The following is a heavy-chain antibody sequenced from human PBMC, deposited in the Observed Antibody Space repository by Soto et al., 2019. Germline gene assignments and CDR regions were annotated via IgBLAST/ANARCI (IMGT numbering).Heavy chain of an antibody. D-gene: IGHD5-12*01. CDR1: GGSFSGYY. V-gene: IGHV4-34*01. CDR2: INHSGST. J-gene: IGHJ4*02. CDR3: ARGRGGYERAIGY. Sequence: QVQLQQWGAGLLKPSETLSLTCAVYGGSFSGYYWSWIRQPPGKGLEWIGEINHSGSTNYNPSLKSRVTISVDTSKNQFSLKLSSVTAADTAVYYCARGRGGYERAIGYWGQGTLVTVSS.